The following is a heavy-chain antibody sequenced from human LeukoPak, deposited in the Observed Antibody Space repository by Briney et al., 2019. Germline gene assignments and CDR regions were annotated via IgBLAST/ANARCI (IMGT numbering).Heavy chain of an antibody. CDR2: IQYDGIYK. D-gene: IGHD6-19*01. CDR1: GFTLSRYG. CDR3: ASEGIDVAGTYDN. J-gene: IGHJ4*02. Sequence: PGGSPRLSCAASGFTLSRYGMHWVRQAPGKGLEWVAFIQYDGIYKNYRDSVRGRFTISRDNSRNTLYLQMSSLRLEDAAVYYCASEGIDVAGTYDNWGQGTLVTVSS. V-gene: IGHV3-30*02.